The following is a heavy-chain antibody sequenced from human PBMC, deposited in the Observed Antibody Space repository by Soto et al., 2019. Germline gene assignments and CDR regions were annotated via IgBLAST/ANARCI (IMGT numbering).Heavy chain of an antibody. CDR1: GFTFSSYS. CDR3: ARDGGSGPLDY. D-gene: IGHD3-10*01. CDR2: ISSSSSYI. V-gene: IGHV3-21*01. Sequence: GGSLTLSCAASGFTFSSYSMNWVRQAPGKGLEWVSSISSSSSYIYYADSVKGRFTISRDNAKNSLYLQMNSLRAEDTAVYYCARDGGSGPLDYWGQGTLVTVSS. J-gene: IGHJ4*02.